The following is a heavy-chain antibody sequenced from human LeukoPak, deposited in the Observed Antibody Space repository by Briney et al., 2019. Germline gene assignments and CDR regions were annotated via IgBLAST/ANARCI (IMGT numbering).Heavy chain of an antibody. CDR3: ARVGDYGDYADY. Sequence: ASVKVSCKASGYTFTGYYMHWVRQAPGQGLEWMGWINPNSGGTSYAQKFQGRVTMTRDTSISTAYMELSRLRSDDTAVYYCARVGDYGDYADYWGQGTLVTVSS. V-gene: IGHV1-2*02. CDR2: INPNSGGT. J-gene: IGHJ4*02. CDR1: GYTFTGYY. D-gene: IGHD4-17*01.